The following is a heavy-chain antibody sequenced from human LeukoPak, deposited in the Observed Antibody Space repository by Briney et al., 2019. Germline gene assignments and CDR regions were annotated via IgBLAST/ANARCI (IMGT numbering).Heavy chain of an antibody. Sequence: GGSLRLSCAASEFTFSRYAMNWVRQAPGKGLEWVSGISGSGGSTYYADSVKGRFTISRDNSKNTLFLLMNSLRAEDTAVYYCAKDMFGDYTDAFDIWGQGTMVTVSS. CDR1: EFTFSRYA. V-gene: IGHV3-23*01. CDR3: AKDMFGDYTDAFDI. D-gene: IGHD3-10*02. CDR2: ISGSGGST. J-gene: IGHJ3*02.